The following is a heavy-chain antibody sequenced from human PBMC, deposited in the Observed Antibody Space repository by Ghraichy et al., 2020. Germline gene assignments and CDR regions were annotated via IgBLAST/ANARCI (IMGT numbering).Heavy chain of an antibody. D-gene: IGHD3-3*01. V-gene: IGHV4-59*01. Sequence: ETLSLTCTVSGGSISSYYWSWIRQPPGKGLEWIGYIYYSGSTNYNPSLKSRVTISVDTSKNQFSLKLSSVTAADTAVYYCARLRDFDFWSGYPPNYYYGMDVWGQGTTVTVSS. CDR3: ARLRDFDFWSGYPPNYYYGMDV. CDR2: IYYSGST. J-gene: IGHJ6*02. CDR1: GGSISSYY.